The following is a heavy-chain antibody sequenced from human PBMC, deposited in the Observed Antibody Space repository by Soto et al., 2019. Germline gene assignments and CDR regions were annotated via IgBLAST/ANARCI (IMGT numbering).Heavy chain of an antibody. CDR2: IPYDGTSE. D-gene: IGHD3-22*01. Sequence: GGSLRLSXAASGFTFSFYSMLWVRQAPGKGLEWVALIPYDGTSEDYADSVKGRFTISRDNSKNTLYLHMNSLRAEDTAVYFCARASDSSGSFGHFDYWGQGTLVTVSS. CDR1: GFTFSFYS. J-gene: IGHJ4*02. V-gene: IGHV3-30-3*01. CDR3: ARASDSSGSFGHFDY.